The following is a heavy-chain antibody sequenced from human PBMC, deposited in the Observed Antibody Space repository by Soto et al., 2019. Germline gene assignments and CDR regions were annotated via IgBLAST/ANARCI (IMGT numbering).Heavy chain of an antibody. CDR1: GFTFSGSA. D-gene: IGHD3-22*01. CDR2: IRSKTNSYAT. V-gene: IGHV3-73*01. Sequence: EVQLVESGGGLVQPGGSLKLSCAASGFTFSGSAMHWVRQASGKGLEWVGRIRSKTNSYATAYAASVEGRCTISRDDSKNTAYLQMNSLKSEDTAVYYCTKRGYLAAFDIWGQGTMVTVSS. CDR3: TKRGYLAAFDI. J-gene: IGHJ3*02.